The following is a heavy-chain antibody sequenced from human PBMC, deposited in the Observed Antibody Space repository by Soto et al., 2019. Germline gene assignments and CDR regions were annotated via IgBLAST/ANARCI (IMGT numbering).Heavy chain of an antibody. J-gene: IGHJ5*02. V-gene: IGHV3-48*01. CDR3: ARELVDLDMVRGVTPLFDP. CDR2: ISSSSSTI. Sequence: GGSLRLSCAASGFTFSSYSMNWVRQAPGKGLEWVSYISSSSSTIYYADSVKGRFTISRDNAKNSLYLQMNSLRAEDTAVYYCARELVDLDMVRGVTPLFDPWGQGTLVTVSS. CDR1: GFTFSSYS. D-gene: IGHD3-10*01.